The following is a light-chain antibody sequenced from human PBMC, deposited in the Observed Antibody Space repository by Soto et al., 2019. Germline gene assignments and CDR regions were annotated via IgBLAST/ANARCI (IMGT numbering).Light chain of an antibody. Sequence: EIVLTQSPATLSLSPGERATLSCRASQNVSSYLAWYQQKPGQAPRLLIYDASNRAIGIPARFSGSGSGTDFALTISSLQPEDFAVYFCQQRSNWPRLTFGGGTKVEI. J-gene: IGKJ4*01. V-gene: IGKV3-11*01. CDR3: QQRSNWPRLT. CDR2: DAS. CDR1: QNVSSY.